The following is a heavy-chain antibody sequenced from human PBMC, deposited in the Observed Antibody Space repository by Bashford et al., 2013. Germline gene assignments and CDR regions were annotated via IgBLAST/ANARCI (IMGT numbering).Heavy chain of an antibody. J-gene: IGHJ3*02. D-gene: IGHD6-13*01. V-gene: IGHV5-51*01. CDR1: GYSFTGYW. CDR2: MYPGDSDT. Sequence: GESLKISCKGSGYSFTGYWIGWVRQMPGKGLECIGIMYPGDSDTRYSPSFQGQVTISADRSISTAYLSWISLETSDTAMYYCARLPLGSSHETAFDIWGQGTMVTVSS. CDR3: ARLPLGSSHETAFDI.